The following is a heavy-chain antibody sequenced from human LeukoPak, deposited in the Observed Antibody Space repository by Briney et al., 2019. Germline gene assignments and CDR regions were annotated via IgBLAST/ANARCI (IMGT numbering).Heavy chain of an antibody. D-gene: IGHD3-3*01. J-gene: IGHJ4*02. CDR3: AKGHVLRFLEWLSSFVTFDY. Sequence: GGSLRLSCAASGFTFSSYAMSWVRQAPGKGLEWVSAISGSGGSTYYADSVKGRFTISRDNPKNTLYLQMNSLRAEDTAVYYCAKGHVLRFLEWLSSFVTFDYWGQGTLVTVTS. CDR2: ISGSGGST. V-gene: IGHV3-23*01. CDR1: GFTFSSYA.